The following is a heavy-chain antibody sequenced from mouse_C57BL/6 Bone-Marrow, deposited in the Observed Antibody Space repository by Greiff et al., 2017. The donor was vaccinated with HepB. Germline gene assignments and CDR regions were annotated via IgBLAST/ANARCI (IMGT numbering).Heavy chain of an antibody. D-gene: IGHD1-1*01. CDR3: ARYGYYGKGY. CDR2: INPNNGGT. CDR1: GYTFTDYY. J-gene: IGHJ2*01. Sequence: EVQLQQSGPELVKPGASVKISCKASGYTFTDYYMNWVKQSHGKSLEWIGDINPNNGGTSYNQKFKGKATLTVDKSSSTAYMELRSLTSEDSAVYYCARYGYYGKGYWGQGTTLTVSS. V-gene: IGHV1-26*01.